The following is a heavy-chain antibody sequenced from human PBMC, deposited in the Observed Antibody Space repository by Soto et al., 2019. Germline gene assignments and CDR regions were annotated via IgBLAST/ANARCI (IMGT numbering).Heavy chain of an antibody. J-gene: IGHJ6*02. CDR3: ARSSSSVTLKFYYYYGMDV. D-gene: IGHD6-13*01. CDR1: GGTFSSYA. V-gene: IGHV1-69*06. CDR2: IIPIFSTA. Sequence: QVQLVQSGAEVKKPGSSVKVSCKASGGTFSSYAISWVRQAPGQGLEWMGGIIPIFSTANYAQKFQGRVTINTDKCTSTADMGLSSLRSEDTAVYYCARSSSSVTLKFYYYYGMDVWGQGTTVTVSS.